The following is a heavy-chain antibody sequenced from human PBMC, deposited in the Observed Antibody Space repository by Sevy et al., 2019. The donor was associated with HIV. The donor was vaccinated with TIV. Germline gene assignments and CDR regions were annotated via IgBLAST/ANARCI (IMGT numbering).Heavy chain of an antibody. CDR1: GGSISSGSYY. J-gene: IGHJ4*02. V-gene: IGHV4-39*01. CDR3: ARGEDSAMIDY. Sequence: SETLSLTCTVSGGSISSGSYYWGWIRQPPGKGLKWIGTMYYDGSAYYNPSLQSRVSMSVDTSKNQFSLNLSSVTAADTAVYFCARGEDSAMIDYWGQGTLVTVSS. CDR2: MYYDGSA. D-gene: IGHD5-18*01.